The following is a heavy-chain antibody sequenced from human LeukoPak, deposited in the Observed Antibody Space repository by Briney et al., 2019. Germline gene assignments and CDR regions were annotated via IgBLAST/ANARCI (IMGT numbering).Heavy chain of an antibody. V-gene: IGHV3-11*01. D-gene: IGHD3-22*01. CDR1: GFTFNDYY. Sequence: GGSLRLSCAASGFTFNDYYMSWIPPAPGKGLEGVSYISSSGSTIYYADSVKGRFTISRDNAKNSLYLQMNSLRAEDTAVYYCARDYYYDSSGYPGYWGQGALVTVSS. J-gene: IGHJ4*02. CDR2: ISSSGSTI. CDR3: ARDYYYDSSGYPGY.